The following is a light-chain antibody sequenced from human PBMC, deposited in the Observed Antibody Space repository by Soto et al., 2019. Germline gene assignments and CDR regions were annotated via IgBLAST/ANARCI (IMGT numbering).Light chain of an antibody. CDR1: QSISTY. Sequence: DIQLTQSPSSLSASVGDRITITCRASQSISTYLNWYQQKPGEAPTLLVYDSSTLQSGVPSRFSGSGSGTEFTLTISSLQPDDFATYYCQQYNSYSPTFGQGTKVDIK. J-gene: IGKJ1*01. CDR2: DSS. CDR3: QQYNSYSPT. V-gene: IGKV1-5*01.